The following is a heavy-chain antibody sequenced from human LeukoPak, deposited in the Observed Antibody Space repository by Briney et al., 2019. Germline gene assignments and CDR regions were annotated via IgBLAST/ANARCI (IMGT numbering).Heavy chain of an antibody. V-gene: IGHV4-59*01. Sequence: SATLSLTCTVSGVSISSYYWSGIRQPPGKGLEWIGYIYYSGSTNYNPSLKSRVTISVDTSKNQFSLKLSSVTAADTAVYYCARDSDYYGSGSYNYWGQGTLVTVS. CDR2: IYYSGST. CDR1: GVSISSYY. J-gene: IGHJ4*02. D-gene: IGHD3-10*01. CDR3: ARDSDYYGSGSYNY.